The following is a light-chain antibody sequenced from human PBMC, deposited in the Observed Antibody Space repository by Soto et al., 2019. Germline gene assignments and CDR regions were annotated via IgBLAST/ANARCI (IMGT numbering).Light chain of an antibody. CDR3: QQYNNWPPGIT. CDR2: GAS. CDR1: QSVSSN. V-gene: IGKV3-15*01. J-gene: IGKJ5*01. Sequence: EIVMTQSPATLSVSPGERATLSCRASQSVSSNLAWYQQKPGQAPRLLIYGASTRATGIPARFSGSGSETEFTLTISSLQSEDFSVYYCQQYNNWPPGITFGQGTRLEIK.